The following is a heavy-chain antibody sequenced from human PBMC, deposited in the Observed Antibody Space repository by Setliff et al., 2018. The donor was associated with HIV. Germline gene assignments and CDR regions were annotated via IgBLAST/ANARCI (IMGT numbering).Heavy chain of an antibody. D-gene: IGHD3-22*01. Sequence: GGSLRLSCAASGFTFSNAWMSWVRQAPGKGLEWVGHIKSKTDGGTTDYAAPVKGRFTISRDDSKNTLYLQMNSLKTEDTAVYYCTTSHLITIIMVRFDYWGQGTLVTVSS. V-gene: IGHV3-15*01. CDR2: IKSKTDGGTT. CDR1: GFTFSNAW. J-gene: IGHJ4*02. CDR3: TTSHLITIIMVRFDY.